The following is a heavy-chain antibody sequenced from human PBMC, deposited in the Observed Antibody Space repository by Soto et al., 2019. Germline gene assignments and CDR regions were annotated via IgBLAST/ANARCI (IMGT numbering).Heavy chain of an antibody. CDR3: AKGRGSSWTIDY. Sequence: DVELSESGGGLVQPGGSLRLSCAASGFNFRSYAMSWVRRAPGKGLEWVSAISGSGGTSYFADSVRGRFTISRDNSKNTLYLQPSSLRVEDTAEYFCAKGRGSSWTIDYWGHGTLVTVSS. V-gene: IGHV3-23*01. J-gene: IGHJ4*01. CDR1: GFNFRSYA. D-gene: IGHD6-13*01. CDR2: ISGSGGTS.